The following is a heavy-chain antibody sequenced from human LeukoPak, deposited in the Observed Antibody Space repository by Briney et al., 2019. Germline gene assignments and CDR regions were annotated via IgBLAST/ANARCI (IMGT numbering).Heavy chain of an antibody. CDR3: ATFGLVAALDL. CDR2: INPAGSET. Sequence: GGSLRLSCAASGFSFNAYWMAWVRQAPGTGLEWVANINPAGSETFHVDPVKGRFSISRDHAKNLVYLQMNSLWAEDTAVYYCATFGLVAALDLWGQGTLVTVSS. D-gene: IGHD5-12*01. J-gene: IGHJ4*02. V-gene: IGHV3-7*01. CDR1: GFSFNAYW.